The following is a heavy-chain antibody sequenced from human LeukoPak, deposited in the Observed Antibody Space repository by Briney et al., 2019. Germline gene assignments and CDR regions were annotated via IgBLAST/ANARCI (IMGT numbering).Heavy chain of an antibody. D-gene: IGHD2-2*03. CDR2: IIPIFGTA. CDR1: GGTFSSYA. J-gene: IGHJ5*02. Sequence: SVKVSCKASGGTFSSYAISWVRQAPGQGLEWMGGIIPIFGTANYAQKFQGRVTITADESTSTAYMELSSLRSEDTAVYYCARDGGYCSSTSCWNWFDPWGQGTLVTVSS. V-gene: IGHV1-69*13. CDR3: ARDGGYCSSTSCWNWFDP.